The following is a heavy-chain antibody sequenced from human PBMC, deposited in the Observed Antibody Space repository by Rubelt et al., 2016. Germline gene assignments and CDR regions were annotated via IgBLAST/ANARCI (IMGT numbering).Heavy chain of an antibody. V-gene: IGHV3-NL1*01. CDR1: TFSSYG. CDR2: IYSGGST. CDR3: AKDIGADAFDI. J-gene: IGHJ3*02. Sequence: TFSSYGMHWVRQAPGKGLEWVSVIYSGGSTYYADSVKGRFTISRDNSKNTLYLQMNSLRAEDTAVYYCAKDIGADAFDIWGQGTMVTVSS. D-gene: IGHD3-16*02.